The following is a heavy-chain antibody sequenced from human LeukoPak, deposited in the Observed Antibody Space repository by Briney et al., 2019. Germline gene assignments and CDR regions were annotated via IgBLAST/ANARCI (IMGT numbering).Heavy chain of an antibody. D-gene: IGHD1-26*01. CDR3: AREEVGATLCY. CDR2: ISSSGSTI. V-gene: IGHV3-48*03. J-gene: IGHJ4*02. Sequence: PGGSLRLSCAASGFTFSSYEMNWVRQAPGKGLEWVSYISSSGSTIYYADSVKGRFTISRDNAKNSLYLQMNSLRAGDTAVYYCAREEVGATLCYWGQGTLVTVSS. CDR1: GFTFSSYE.